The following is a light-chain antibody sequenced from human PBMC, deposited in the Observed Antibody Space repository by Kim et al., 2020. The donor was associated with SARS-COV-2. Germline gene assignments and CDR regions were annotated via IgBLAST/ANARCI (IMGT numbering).Light chain of an antibody. Sequence: QSVLTQPPSVSGAPGQRVTISCTGSSSNIGAGYDVHWYQQLPGTAPKPLIYGNSNRPSGVPDRFSGSKSGTSASLAITGLQAEDEADYYCQSYDSSLRGSVFGEGTQLTVL. CDR3: QSYDSSLRGSV. V-gene: IGLV1-40*01. CDR2: GNS. J-gene: IGLJ3*02. CDR1: SSNIGAGYD.